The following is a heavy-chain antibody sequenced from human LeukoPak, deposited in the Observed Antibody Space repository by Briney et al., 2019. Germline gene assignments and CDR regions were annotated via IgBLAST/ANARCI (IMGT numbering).Heavy chain of an antibody. CDR2: ISYDGSNK. V-gene: IGHV3-30-3*01. Sequence: PGGSLRLSCAASGFTFSSYAMHWVRQAPGKGLEWVAVISYDGSNKYYADSVKGRFTISRDNSKNTLYLQMNNLRAEDTAVYYCARDLPHPIAAAGFDYWGQGTLVTVSS. CDR1: GFTFSSYA. CDR3: ARDLPHPIAAAGFDY. J-gene: IGHJ4*02. D-gene: IGHD6-13*01.